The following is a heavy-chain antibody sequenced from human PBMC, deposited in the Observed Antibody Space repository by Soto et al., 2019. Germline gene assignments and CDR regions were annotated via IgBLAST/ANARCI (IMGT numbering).Heavy chain of an antibody. CDR1: GFTFSSYG. Sequence: QVQLVESGGGVVQPGRSLRLSCAASGFTFSSYGMHCVRQAPGKGLEWVAVISYDGSNKYYADSVKGRFTISRDNSKNTLYLQMNSLRAEDTAVYYCAKADYYDSSGLDYWGQGTLVTVSS. V-gene: IGHV3-30*18. J-gene: IGHJ4*02. CDR2: ISYDGSNK. D-gene: IGHD3-22*01. CDR3: AKADYYDSSGLDY.